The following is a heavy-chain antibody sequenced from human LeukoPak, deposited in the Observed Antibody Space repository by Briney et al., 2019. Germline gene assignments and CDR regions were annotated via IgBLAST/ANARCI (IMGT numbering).Heavy chain of an antibody. CDR1: GYSISSGYY. CDR3: ARDAVGHWFDP. J-gene: IGHJ5*02. Sequence: SETLSLTCAVSGYSISSGYYWGWIRQPPGKGLEWIGSIYHSGSTYYNPSLKSRVTISVDTSKNQFSLKLSSVTAADTAVYYCARDAVGHWFDPWGQGTLVTVSS. CDR2: IYHSGST. V-gene: IGHV4-38-2*02. D-gene: IGHD1-26*01.